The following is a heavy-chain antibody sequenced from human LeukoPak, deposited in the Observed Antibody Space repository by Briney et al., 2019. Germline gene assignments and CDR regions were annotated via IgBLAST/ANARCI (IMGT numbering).Heavy chain of an antibody. CDR2: ISSSSSTI. Sequence: XQXPXXXLEWVSYISSSSSTIYYADSVKGRFTISRGNAKNSLCLQMNSLRAEDTAVYYCARGSFGPWGQGTMVTVSS. D-gene: IGHD1-26*01. J-gene: IGHJ3*01. CDR3: ARGSFGP. V-gene: IGHV3-48*01.